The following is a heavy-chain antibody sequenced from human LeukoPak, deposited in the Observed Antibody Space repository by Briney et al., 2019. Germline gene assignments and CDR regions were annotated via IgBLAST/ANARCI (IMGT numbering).Heavy chain of an antibody. CDR1: GYTFTSYA. V-gene: IGHV7-4-1*02. Sequence: ASVKVSCKVSGYTFTSYAMNWVRQAPGQGLEWMGWINTNTGNPTYAQGFTGRFVFSLDTSVSTAYLQISSLKAEDTAVYYCARDVVVVVAARDYGMDVWGQGTTVTVSS. CDR2: INTNTGNP. D-gene: IGHD2-15*01. J-gene: IGHJ6*02. CDR3: ARDVVVVVAARDYGMDV.